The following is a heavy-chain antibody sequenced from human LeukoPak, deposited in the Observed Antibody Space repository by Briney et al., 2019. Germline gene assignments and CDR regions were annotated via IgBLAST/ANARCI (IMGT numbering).Heavy chain of an antibody. J-gene: IGHJ4*02. CDR2: ISSSGSTI. CDR3: ARERSEGYYYDSSGYYGPFDY. D-gene: IGHD3-22*01. CDR1: GFTFSDYY. V-gene: IGHV3-11*04. Sequence: PGGSLRLSCAASGFTFSDYYMNWIRQAPGKGLEWVSYISSSGSTIYYADSVKGRFTISRDNAKNSLYLQMNSLRAEDTAVYYCARERSEGYYYDSSGYYGPFDYWGQGTLVTVSS.